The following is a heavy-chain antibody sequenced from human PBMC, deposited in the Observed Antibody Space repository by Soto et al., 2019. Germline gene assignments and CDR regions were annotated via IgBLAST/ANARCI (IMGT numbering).Heavy chain of an antibody. CDR1: GDSVSSNSAA. CDR3: ARSSSSWYWIGKNWFDP. D-gene: IGHD6-13*01. V-gene: IGHV6-1*01. CDR2: TYYRSKWYN. Sequence: PSQTLPLSYDSSGDSVSSNSAAWNWIRKSPSRGLEWLGRTYYRSKWYNDYAVSVKSRITINPDTSKNQFSLQLNSVTPEDTAVYYCARSSSSWYWIGKNWFDPWGQGTLVTVSS. J-gene: IGHJ5*02.